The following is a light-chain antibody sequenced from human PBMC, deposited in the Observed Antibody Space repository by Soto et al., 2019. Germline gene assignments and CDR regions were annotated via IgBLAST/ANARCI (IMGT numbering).Light chain of an antibody. CDR1: QSISSW. CDR3: QQYNSYSVT. V-gene: IGKV1-5*01. CDR2: DAS. Sequence: DLQMTQSPSTLSASVGYRVTITCRASQSISSWLAWYQQKPGKAPKLLIYDASSLESGVPSRFSGSGSGTEFTLTISSLQPEDFATYYCQQYNSYSVTFGQGTKVDIK. J-gene: IGKJ1*01.